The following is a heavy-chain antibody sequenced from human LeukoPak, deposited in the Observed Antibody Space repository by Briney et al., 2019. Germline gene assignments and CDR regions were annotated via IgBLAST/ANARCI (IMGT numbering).Heavy chain of an antibody. J-gene: IGHJ4*02. V-gene: IGHV1-69*05. CDR2: IIPIFGTA. D-gene: IGHD5-18*01. CDR1: GYTFTSYD. Sequence: SVKVSCKASGYTFTSYDINWVRQAPGQGLEWMGRIIPIFGTANYAQKFQGRVTITTDESTSTAYMELSSLRSEDTAVYYCARDRYSYGQYYFDYWGQGTLVTVSS. CDR3: ARDRYSYGQYYFDY.